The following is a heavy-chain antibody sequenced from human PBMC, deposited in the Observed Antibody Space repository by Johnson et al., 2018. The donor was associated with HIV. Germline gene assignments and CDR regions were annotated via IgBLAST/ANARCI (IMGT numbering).Heavy chain of an antibody. D-gene: IGHD3-22*01. V-gene: IGHV3-53*01. Sequence: VQLVESGGGVVRPGGSLRLSCAASGFTVSSNYMSWVRQAPGKGLECVSVIYSGGSTYYADSVKGRFTISRDNSKNTLDLQMNSLRAEDTAVYYWARGEYYYDSSGYYPVAFDIWGQGTMVTVSS. CDR2: IYSGGST. J-gene: IGHJ3*02. CDR3: ARGEYYYDSSGYYPVAFDI. CDR1: GFTVSSNY.